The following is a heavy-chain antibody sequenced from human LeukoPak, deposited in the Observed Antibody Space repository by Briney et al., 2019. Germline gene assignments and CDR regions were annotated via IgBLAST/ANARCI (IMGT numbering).Heavy chain of an antibody. CDR3: AKQGQGLAAAYFDF. V-gene: IGHV3-21*04. Sequence: PGGSLRLSCAASRFTFSSYSMNWVRQAPGKGLEWVSSISSSSSYIYYADSVKGRFTISRDNSKDTLYLQMNSLRAEDTAVYYCAKQGQGLAAAYFDFWGQGTLVTVSS. D-gene: IGHD6-13*01. J-gene: IGHJ4*02. CDR2: ISSSSSYI. CDR1: RFTFSSYS.